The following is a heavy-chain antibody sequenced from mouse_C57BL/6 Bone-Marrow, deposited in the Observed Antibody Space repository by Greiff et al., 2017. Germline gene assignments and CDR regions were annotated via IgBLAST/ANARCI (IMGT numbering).Heavy chain of an antibody. V-gene: IGHV14-4*01. D-gene: IGHD1-1*01. J-gene: IGHJ1*03. Sequence: EVKVVESGAELVRPGASVKLSCTASGFNIKDDYMHWVKQRPEQGLEWIGGIDPENGDTEYASKFQGKATITADTSSNTAYLQLSSLTSEDTAVYYCTLITTVVATWDWYFDVWGTGTTVTVSS. CDR1: GFNIKDDY. CDR3: TLITTVVATWDWYFDV. CDR2: IDPENGDT.